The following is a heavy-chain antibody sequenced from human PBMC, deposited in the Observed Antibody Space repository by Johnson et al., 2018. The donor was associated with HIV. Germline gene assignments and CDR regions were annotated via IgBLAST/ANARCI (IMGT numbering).Heavy chain of an antibody. Sequence: VQLVESGGGLVQPGGSLRLSCAASGFTVSSNYMSWVRQAPGKGLEWVSVIYSGGSTYDADSVKGRFTISRDNSKNTLYLQMNSLRAEDTAVFYCAKIVATSDDVFDIWGQGTMVTVSS. J-gene: IGHJ3*02. CDR1: GFTVSSNY. D-gene: IGHD5-12*01. CDR2: IYSGGST. V-gene: IGHV3-66*02. CDR3: AKIVATSDDVFDI.